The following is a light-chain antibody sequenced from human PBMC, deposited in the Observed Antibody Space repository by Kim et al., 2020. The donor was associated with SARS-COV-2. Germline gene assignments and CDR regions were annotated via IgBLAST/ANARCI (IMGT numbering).Light chain of an antibody. CDR2: DAS. V-gene: IGKV1-33*01. Sequence: SDTIGDRVTITGQASQDINKNLKWYQQKPGTAPRVLISDASYLERGVPSRFTGSGSGSEYSLTINSLQPEDIATYYCQQYGNLPLTFGGGTKLEI. J-gene: IGKJ4*01. CDR3: QQYGNLPLT. CDR1: QDINKN.